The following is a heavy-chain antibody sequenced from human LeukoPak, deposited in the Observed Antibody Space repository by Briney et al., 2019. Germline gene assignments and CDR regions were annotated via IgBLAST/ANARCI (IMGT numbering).Heavy chain of an antibody. Sequence: GGSLRLSCAASGFTFSSYAMSWVRQAPGKGLEWVSSMSGSGGSTYYADSVKGRFTISRDNSKNTLYLQMNSLRAEDTAVYCCAKDWGGSIQLCSDYWGQGTLVTVSS. V-gene: IGHV3-23*01. CDR3: AKDWGGSIQLCSDY. CDR1: GFTFSSYA. D-gene: IGHD5-18*01. J-gene: IGHJ4*02. CDR2: MSGSGGST.